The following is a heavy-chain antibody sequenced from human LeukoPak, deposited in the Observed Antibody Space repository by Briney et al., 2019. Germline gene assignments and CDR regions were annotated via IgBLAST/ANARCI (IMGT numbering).Heavy chain of an antibody. Sequence: PSETLSLTCTVYGGSFSGYYWSWIRQPPGKGLEWIGEINHSGSTNYNPSLKSRVTISVHTSKNQFSLKLSSVTAADTAVYYCAGVARTYYGSQKDIWGQGTMVTVSS. D-gene: IGHD3-10*01. J-gene: IGHJ3*02. CDR3: AGVARTYYGSQKDI. CDR2: INHSGST. V-gene: IGHV4-34*01. CDR1: GGSFSGYY.